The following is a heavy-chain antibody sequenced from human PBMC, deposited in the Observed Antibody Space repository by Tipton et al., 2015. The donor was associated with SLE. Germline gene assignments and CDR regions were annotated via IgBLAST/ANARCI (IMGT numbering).Heavy chain of an antibody. CDR2: IYYSGST. Sequence: LRLSCTVSGGSISSGDYYWSWIRQPPGKGLEWIGYIYYSGSTYYNPSLKSRVTISVDTSKNQFSLKLSSVTAADTAVYYCARYRAAGYFDYWGQGTLVTVSS. CDR3: ARYRAAGYFDY. J-gene: IGHJ4*02. D-gene: IGHD6-13*01. CDR1: GGSISSGDYY. V-gene: IGHV4-30-4*01.